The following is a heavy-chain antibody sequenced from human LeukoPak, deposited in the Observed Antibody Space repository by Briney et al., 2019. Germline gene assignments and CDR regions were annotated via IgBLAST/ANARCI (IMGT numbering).Heavy chain of an antibody. CDR2: IYYSGSSNNNPSLN. Sequence: SETLSLTCGVSGGSISGYYWSWIRQSPGKGLEWIGNIYYSGSSNNNPSLNNYNPSLKSRVTISVDTSKNQFSLKLSSVTAADTAVYYCAGTDSYKVDYYYYMDVWGKGTTVTISS. CDR3: AGTDSYKVDYYYYMDV. J-gene: IGHJ6*03. V-gene: IGHV4-59*01. D-gene: IGHD1-1*01. CDR1: GGSISGYY.